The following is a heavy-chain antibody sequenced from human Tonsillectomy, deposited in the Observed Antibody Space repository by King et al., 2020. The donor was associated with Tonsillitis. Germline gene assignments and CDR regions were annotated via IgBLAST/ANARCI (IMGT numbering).Heavy chain of an antibody. CDR1: GLTLRSTG. J-gene: IGHJ3*02. D-gene: IGHD2-15*01. V-gene: IGHV3-30*18. CDR3: AKDLLQCSGTTCAGVIFEM. Sequence: QLVQSGGGVVQPGRSLRLSCAVSGLTLRSTGMHWVRQATGKGLEWLAVLAKDGNHKYYADSVKGRFSISRDNSKNTLFLQMNSLRAEDTAVYYCAKDLLQCSGTTCAGVIFEMWGQGTMVTVSS. CDR2: LAKDGNHK.